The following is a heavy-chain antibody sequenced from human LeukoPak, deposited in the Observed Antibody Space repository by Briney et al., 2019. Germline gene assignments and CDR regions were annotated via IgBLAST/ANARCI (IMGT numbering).Heavy chain of an antibody. V-gene: IGHV3-7*01. CDR3: AREFRSGYNSRWFDY. D-gene: IGHD6-19*01. CDR1: GIILSSYW. Sequence: AGGSLTLSCAASGIILSSYWMSWVRQAPGKGLEWVANIKQDGSEKWYVDSVKGRFTISRDNAKNSLYLQMNSLRVEDTAVYYCAREFRSGYNSRWFDYWGQGTLVTVSS. CDR2: IKQDGSEK. J-gene: IGHJ5*01.